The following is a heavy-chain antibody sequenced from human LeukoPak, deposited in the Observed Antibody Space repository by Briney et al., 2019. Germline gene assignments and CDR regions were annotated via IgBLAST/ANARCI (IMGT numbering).Heavy chain of an antibody. CDR1: GGSISSYY. Sequence: SETLPLTCTVSGGSISSYYWSWIRQPPGKGLEWIGYIYYSGSTNYNPSLKSRVTISVDTSKNQFSLKLSSVTAADTAVYYCARPQQQLVRGFDYWGQGTLVTVSS. V-gene: IGHV4-59*01. CDR3: ARPQQQLVRGFDY. CDR2: IYYSGST. D-gene: IGHD6-13*01. J-gene: IGHJ4*02.